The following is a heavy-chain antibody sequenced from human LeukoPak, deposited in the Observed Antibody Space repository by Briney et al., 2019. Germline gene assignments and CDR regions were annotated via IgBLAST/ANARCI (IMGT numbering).Heavy chain of an antibody. V-gene: IGHV3-73*01. CDR2: IRSKANSYAT. J-gene: IGHJ4*02. CDR3: TSFGAYDSSGYINC. CDR1: GFTFSGSA. Sequence: QAGGSLRLSCAASGFTFSGSAMHWVRQASGKGLEWVGRIRSKANSYATAYAASVKGRFTISRDDSKNTAYLQMNSLKTEDTAVYYCTSFGAYDSSGYINCWGQGTLVTVSS. D-gene: IGHD3-22*01.